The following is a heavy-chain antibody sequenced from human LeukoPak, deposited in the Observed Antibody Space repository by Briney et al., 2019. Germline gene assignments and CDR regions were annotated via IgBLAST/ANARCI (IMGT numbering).Heavy chain of an antibody. V-gene: IGHV3-23*01. CDR2: ISGSGGST. J-gene: IGHJ4*02. Sequence: GGSLRLSCAASGFTFSSYAMSWVRQAPGKGLEWVSAISGSGGSTYYADSVKGRFTISRDNSKNTLYLQMNSLRAEDTALYYCAKDAGTYYSGSYSTSDYWGQGTLVTVSS. D-gene: IGHD1-26*01. CDR3: AKDAGTYYSGSYSTSDY. CDR1: GFTFSSYA.